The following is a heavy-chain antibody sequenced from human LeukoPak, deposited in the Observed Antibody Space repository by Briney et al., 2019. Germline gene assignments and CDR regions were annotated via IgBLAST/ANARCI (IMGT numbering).Heavy chain of an antibody. J-gene: IGHJ4*02. V-gene: IGHV1-2*02. CDR3: VREGEGPLSKDFDY. Sequence: ASMKVSCKSSGFTFTDHYIHWVRQGPGQGLEWMGYIGPHSTFTSSPQEFQGRVTMTRDASMSTAYMELTRLTSDNTAVYYCVREGEGPLSKDFDYWGQGTLVTVSS. CDR2: IGPHSTFT. D-gene: IGHD2/OR15-2a*01. CDR1: GFTFTDHY.